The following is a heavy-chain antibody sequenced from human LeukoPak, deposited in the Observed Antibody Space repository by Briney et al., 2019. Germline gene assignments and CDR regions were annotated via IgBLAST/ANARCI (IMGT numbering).Heavy chain of an antibody. CDR3: AREFWAAPSENWFDP. CDR1: GDSVSSGYYY. CDR2: IYYTGST. D-gene: IGHD3/OR15-3a*01. Sequence: PSETLSLTCTVSGDSVSSGYYYWSWIRQPPGKGLEWIGNIYYTGSTNYNPSLKSRVTISVDTSKNQFSLKLNSVTAADTAVYYCAREFWAAPSENWFDPWGQGTLVTVSS. V-gene: IGHV4-61*01. J-gene: IGHJ5*02.